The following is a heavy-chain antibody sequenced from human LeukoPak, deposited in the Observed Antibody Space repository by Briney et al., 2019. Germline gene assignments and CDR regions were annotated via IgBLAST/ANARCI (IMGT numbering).Heavy chain of an antibody. Sequence: GGSLRLSCAASGFTFNNYNMNWVRQAPGKGLEWVSSISRSSIYIYYANSVKGRFTISRDNAKKSLYLQMNSLRAEDTAVYYCARGRYDSSGYYPIFDFWGQGTLVTVSS. D-gene: IGHD3-22*01. V-gene: IGHV3-21*01. CDR3: ARGRYDSSGYYPIFDF. CDR1: GFTFNNYN. CDR2: ISRSSIYI. J-gene: IGHJ4*02.